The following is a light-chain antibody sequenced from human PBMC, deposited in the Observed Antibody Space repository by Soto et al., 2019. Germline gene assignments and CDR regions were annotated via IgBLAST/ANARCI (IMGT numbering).Light chain of an antibody. V-gene: IGLV1-40*01. J-gene: IGLJ2*01. Sequence: QSVLTQPPSASGAPGQRVTISCTGSSSNIGAGHAVHWYQQLPGTAPKLLIRSNNNRPSGVPDRFSGSKSGTSASVAIAGLQADDGPDYYCQSYDPTLRTSLFGGGTQLTVL. CDR1: SSNIGAGHA. CDR2: SNN. CDR3: QSYDPTLRTSL.